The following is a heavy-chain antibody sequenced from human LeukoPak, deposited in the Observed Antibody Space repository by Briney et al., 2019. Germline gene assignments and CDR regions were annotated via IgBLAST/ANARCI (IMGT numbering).Heavy chain of an antibody. J-gene: IGHJ6*03. D-gene: IGHD2-15*01. CDR3: ARTTEGYCRGRSCYSYYYYMDV. Sequence: SETLSLTCSVSGGSISSYYWSWIRQPPGKGPEWIGNIYYSGSTNYNPSLKSRVTISVDTSKNQFSLKLRSVTAADTAVYYCARTTEGYCRGRSCYSYYYYMDVWGKGTTVTVSS. CDR2: IYYSGST. V-gene: IGHV4-59*01. CDR1: GGSISSYY.